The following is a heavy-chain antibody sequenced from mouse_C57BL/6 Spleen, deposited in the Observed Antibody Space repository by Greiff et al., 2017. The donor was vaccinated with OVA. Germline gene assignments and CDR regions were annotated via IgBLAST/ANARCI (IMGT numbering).Heavy chain of an antibody. CDR3: ARSGSSYDWYFDV. D-gene: IGHD1-1*01. J-gene: IGHJ1*03. CDR2: IYPSDSET. V-gene: IGHV1-61*01. CDR1: GYTFTSYW. Sequence: QVQLKQPGAELVRPGSSVKLSCKASGYTFTSYWMDWVKQRPGQGLEWIGNIYPSDSETHYNQKFKDKATLTVDKSSSTAYMQLSSLTSEDSAVYYWARSGSSYDWYFDVWGTGTTVTVSS.